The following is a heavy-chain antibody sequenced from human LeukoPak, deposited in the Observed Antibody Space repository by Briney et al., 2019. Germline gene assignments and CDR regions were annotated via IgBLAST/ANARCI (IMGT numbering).Heavy chain of an antibody. V-gene: IGHV1-69*13. CDR1: GGTFSSYA. CDR2: IIPIFGTA. CDR3: VRGDDSSGYVDY. D-gene: IGHD3-22*01. J-gene: IGHJ4*02. Sequence: GASVKVSCKASGGTFSSYAISWVRQAPGQGLEWMGGIIPIFGTANYAQKFQGRVTITADESTSTAYMELSSLRSEDTAVYYCVRGDDSSGYVDYWGQGTLVSVSS.